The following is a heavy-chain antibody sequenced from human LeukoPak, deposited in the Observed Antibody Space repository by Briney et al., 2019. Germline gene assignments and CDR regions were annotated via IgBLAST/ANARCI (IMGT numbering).Heavy chain of an antibody. CDR3: ARVGWNGANSGRVLVGDY. V-gene: IGHV1-24*01. J-gene: IGHJ4*02. Sequence: GASVTVSCTVSGYTLNELSMHWVRQAPGKGLEWMGGFDPEDGETTYAQKFQGRVTMTEDTSTDIAYMELSSLRSEDTAVYYCARVGWNGANSGRVLVGDYWGQGTLVTVSS. CDR2: FDPEDGET. D-gene: IGHD4-23*01. CDR1: GYTLNELS.